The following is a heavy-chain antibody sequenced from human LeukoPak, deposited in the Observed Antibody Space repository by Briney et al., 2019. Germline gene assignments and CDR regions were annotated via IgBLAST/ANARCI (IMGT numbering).Heavy chain of an antibody. J-gene: IGHJ3*02. CDR1: GFTFSSYS. V-gene: IGHV3-21*01. CDR3: ARFISLSSDAFDI. D-gene: IGHD2-21*01. Sequence: GGSLRLSCAASGFTFSSYSMNWVRQAPGKGLEWVSSISSSSSYIYYADSVKGRFTISRDNAKNSLYLQMNSLRAEDTAVYYCARFISLSSDAFDIWGQGTMVTVSS. CDR2: ISSSSSYI.